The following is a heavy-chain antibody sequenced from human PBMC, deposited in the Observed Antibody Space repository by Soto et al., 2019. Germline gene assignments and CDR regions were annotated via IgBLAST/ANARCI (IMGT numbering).Heavy chain of an antibody. CDR3: ARDLVLYYDSSGPSGFDY. D-gene: IGHD3-22*01. J-gene: IGHJ4*02. CDR1: GFTFSSYA. Sequence: GGSLRLSCAASGFTFSSYAMHWVRQAPGKGLEWVAVISYDGSNKYYADSVKGRFTISRDNSKNTLYLQMNSLRAEDTAVYYCARDLVLYYDSSGPSGFDYWGQGTLVTVSS. V-gene: IGHV3-30-3*01. CDR2: ISYDGSNK.